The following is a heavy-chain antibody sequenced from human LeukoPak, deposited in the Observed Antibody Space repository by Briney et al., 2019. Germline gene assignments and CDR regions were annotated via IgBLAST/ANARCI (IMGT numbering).Heavy chain of an antibody. CDR3: ARVVGRDIVVVPAAIGGLDY. J-gene: IGHJ4*02. V-gene: IGHV4-34*01. CDR1: GGSFSGYY. CDR2: INHSGST. D-gene: IGHD2-2*01. Sequence: PSETLSLTCAVYGGSFSGYYWSWIRQPPGKGLEWIGEINHSGSTNYNPSLKSRVTISVDTSKNQFSLKLSSVTAADTAVYYCARVVGRDIVVVPAAIGGLDYWGQRTLVTVSS.